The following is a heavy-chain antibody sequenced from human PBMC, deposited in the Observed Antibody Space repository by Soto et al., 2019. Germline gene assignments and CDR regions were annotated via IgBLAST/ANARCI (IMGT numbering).Heavy chain of an antibody. CDR3: ARVGIRESSIILHL. Sequence: ITCAVSGGSLSPYYWNWIRQPQGKKLEWIGYAYSLGRPNYNPSLKRRVTMSLDTSKNQFSLELTSVTAADTAVYYCARVGIRESSIILHLWCQAILVTVFS. J-gene: IGHJ5*02. CDR1: GGSLSPYY. CDR2: AYSLGRP. D-gene: IGHD3-3*01. V-gene: IGHV4-59*01.